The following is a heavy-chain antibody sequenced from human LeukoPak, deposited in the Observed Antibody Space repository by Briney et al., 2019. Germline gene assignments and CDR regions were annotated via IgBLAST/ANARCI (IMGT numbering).Heavy chain of an antibody. V-gene: IGHV1-18*01. D-gene: IGHD3-10*01. CDR1: GYVFNSFG. CDR3: ARDPTMVRGVNRGWFDP. CDR2: VSAYKGYT. J-gene: IGHJ5*02. Sequence: ASVKVSCKTSGYVFNSFGITWLRQAPGQGLEWMGWVSAYKGYTSHAQKFQDRVIMTTDTSTTTAYMELRNLKSDDTAVYYCARDPTMVRGVNRGWFDPWGQGTLVTVSS.